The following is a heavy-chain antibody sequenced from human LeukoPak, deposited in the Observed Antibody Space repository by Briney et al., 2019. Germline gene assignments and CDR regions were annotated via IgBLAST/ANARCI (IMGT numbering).Heavy chain of an antibody. CDR1: GFRFSIYW. D-gene: IGHD3-3*01. J-gene: IGHJ3*02. CDR2: IKQDGSEK. V-gene: IGHV3-7*01. Sequence: GGSLRLSCAASGFRFSIYWMSWVRQAPGKGLEWVANIKQDGSEKYYVDSVKGRFTISRDNAKNSLYLQMNSLRAEDTAVYYCARVKRITIFGVVIITHNAFDIWGQGTMVTVSS. CDR3: ARVKRITIFGVVIITHNAFDI.